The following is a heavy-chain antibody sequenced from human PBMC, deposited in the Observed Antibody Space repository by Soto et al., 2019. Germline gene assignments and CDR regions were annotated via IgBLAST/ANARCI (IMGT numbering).Heavy chain of an antibody. D-gene: IGHD6-13*01. CDR1: GFTFSSYR. CDR3: ARDVSTGTVAGTDLF. CDR2: ISRSRRYI. Sequence: GGSLTLSCAASGFTFSSYRMNWVRQAPRKGLEWVSSISRSRRYIYYADSVKGRFTISRDNAKNSLYLQMNSLRAEHTAVYYCARDVSTGTVAGTDLFWGQGTLVTVSS. J-gene: IGHJ4*02. V-gene: IGHV3-21*01.